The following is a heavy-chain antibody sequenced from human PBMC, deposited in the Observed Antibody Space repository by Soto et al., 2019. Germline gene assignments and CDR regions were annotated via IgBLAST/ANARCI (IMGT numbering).Heavy chain of an antibody. Sequence: AASVKVSCKASGYTFTSYYMHWVRQAPGQGLEWMGIINPSGGSTSYAQKFQGRVTMTRDTSTSTVYMELSSLRSEDTAVYYCARAYSNSLRRYYYYYMDVWGKGTTVTVSS. V-gene: IGHV1-46*03. CDR2: INPSGGST. CDR1: GYTFTSYY. D-gene: IGHD4-4*01. CDR3: ARAYSNSLRRYYYYYMDV. J-gene: IGHJ6*03.